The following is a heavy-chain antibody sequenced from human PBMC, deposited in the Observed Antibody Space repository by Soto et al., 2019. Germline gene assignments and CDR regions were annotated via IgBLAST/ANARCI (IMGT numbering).Heavy chain of an antibody. CDR2: ISSSSTI. CDR3: ARDHVGYCSSTSCYGGYYYYMDV. V-gene: IGHV3-48*01. CDR1: GFTFSSYS. D-gene: IGHD2-2*01. J-gene: IGHJ6*03. Sequence: EVQLVESGGGLVQPGGSLRLSCAASGFTFSSYSMNWVRQAPGKGLEWVSYISSSSTIYYADSVKGRFTISRDNAKNSLYLQMNSLRAEDTAVYYCARDHVGYCSSTSCYGGYYYYMDVWGKGTTVTVSS.